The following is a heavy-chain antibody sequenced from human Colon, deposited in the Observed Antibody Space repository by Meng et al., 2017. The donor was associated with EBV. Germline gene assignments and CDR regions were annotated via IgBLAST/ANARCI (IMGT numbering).Heavy chain of an antibody. D-gene: IGHD6-19*01. J-gene: IGHJ4*02. CDR2: IYYSGST. CDR1: GGSVSSGGYY. CDR3: ARVSSGWDYFDY. Sequence: LQDAGPGLVKHAPPPHLPSPVSGGSVSSGGYYWTWLRQHPGKGLEWFGHIYYSGSTFYNPSLKRRVIISIDTSKNQFSLNLRSVTAADTAVYYCARVSSGWDYFDYWGQGTLVTVSS. V-gene: IGHV4-31*02.